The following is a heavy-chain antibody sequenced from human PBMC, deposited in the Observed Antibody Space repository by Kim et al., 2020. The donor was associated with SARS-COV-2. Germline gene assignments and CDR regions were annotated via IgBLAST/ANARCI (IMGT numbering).Heavy chain of an antibody. J-gene: IGHJ3*02. CDR3: ARGKGWMATITKKRRDAFDI. Sequence: GGSLRLSCAASGFTFSSYAMHWVRQAPGKGLEWVAVISYDGSNKYYADSVKGRFTISRDNSKNTLYLQMNSLRAEDTAVYYCARGKGWMATITKKRRDAFDIWGQGTMVTVSS. CDR1: GFTFSSYA. V-gene: IGHV3-30*04. D-gene: IGHD5-12*01. CDR2: ISYDGSNK.